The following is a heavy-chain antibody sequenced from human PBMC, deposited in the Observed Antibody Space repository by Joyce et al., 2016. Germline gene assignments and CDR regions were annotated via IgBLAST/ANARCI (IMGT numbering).Heavy chain of an antibody. CDR1: GFTFGNYG. CDR3: ARALGWDSNSCHDY. J-gene: IGHJ4*02. Sequence: QVQLVESGGGVVQPGRSLRLSCAASGFTFGNYGMHWVRQAPGKGLEWVAVISYDGSNKYYVDSVKGRFTISRDNSKNTLYLQMSSLRPEDTAVYYCARALGWDSNSCHDYWGQGTLVTVSS. V-gene: IGHV3-30*03. D-gene: IGHD6-13*01. CDR2: ISYDGSNK.